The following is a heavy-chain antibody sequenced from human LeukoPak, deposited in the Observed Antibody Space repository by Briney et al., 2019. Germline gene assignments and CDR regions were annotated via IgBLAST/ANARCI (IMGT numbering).Heavy chain of an antibody. J-gene: IGHJ3*01. D-gene: IGHD4-17*01. V-gene: IGHV4-59*08. Sequence: PSETLSLTCTVSGGSISSYYWSWIRQPPGKGLEWIAYISDIGSINYNPSLKSRVTMSIDTSKNQFSLKLNSVTAADTAVYCCARGYGAAANEAYDVWGQGTMVTVSS. CDR2: ISDIGSI. CDR3: ARGYGAAANEAYDV. CDR1: GGSISSYY.